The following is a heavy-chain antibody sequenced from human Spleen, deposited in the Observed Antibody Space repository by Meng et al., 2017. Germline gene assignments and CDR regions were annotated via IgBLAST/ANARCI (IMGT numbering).Heavy chain of an antibody. CDR2: FNPNNGYT. V-gene: IGHV1-18*01. CDR1: GYTFINYG. J-gene: IGHJ6*02. D-gene: IGHD1-1*01. Sequence: ASVKVSCKASGYTFINYGITWVRQAPGQGLEWMGWFNPNNGYTNYAQKFQGRVTVTIDRATATAYMELRSLRPDDTAVYYCARVTGDGDYYYGMDVWGQGTAVTVSS. CDR3: ARVTGDGDYYYGMDV.